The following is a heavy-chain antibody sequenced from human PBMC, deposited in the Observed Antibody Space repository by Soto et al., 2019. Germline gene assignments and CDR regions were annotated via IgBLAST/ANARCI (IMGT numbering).Heavy chain of an antibody. Sequence: ASVKVSCKASGYTFTSYDINWVRQATGQGLEWMGWMNPNSGNTGYAQKFQGRVTMTRNTSISTAYMELSSLRSEDTAVYYCARGVRDIVLMVYAVNEIPIDYWGQGTLVTVSS. J-gene: IGHJ4*02. V-gene: IGHV1-8*01. D-gene: IGHD2-8*01. CDR2: MNPNSGNT. CDR3: ARGVRDIVLMVYAVNEIPIDY. CDR1: GYTFTSYD.